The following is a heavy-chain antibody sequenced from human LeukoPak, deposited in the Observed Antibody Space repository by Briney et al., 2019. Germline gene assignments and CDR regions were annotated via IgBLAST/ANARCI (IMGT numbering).Heavy chain of an antibody. Sequence: EASVKVSCKASGYTFTDYYTHWVRQAPGQGLEWMGWINPNNGDTNYAQIFQGRVTMTRDTSISTAYMELITLISDDTAVYYYAIDKIGDGDHFDTWGQGTLVTVSS. V-gene: IGHV1-2*02. CDR2: INPNNGDT. D-gene: IGHD2-21*01. CDR1: GYTFTDYY. CDR3: AIDKIGDGDHFDT. J-gene: IGHJ4*02.